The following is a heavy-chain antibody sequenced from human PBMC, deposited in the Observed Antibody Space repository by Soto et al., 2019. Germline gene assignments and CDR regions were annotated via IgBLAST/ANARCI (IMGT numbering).Heavy chain of an antibody. CDR2: ISSSSSYT. D-gene: IGHD3-10*01. V-gene: IGHV3-11*06. J-gene: IGHJ5*02. Sequence: PGGSLRLSCAASGFTFSDYYMSWIRQAPGKGLEWVSYISSSSSYTNYADSVKGRFTIPRDNAKNSLYLQMNSLRAEDTAVYYCARAGMVRSHWFDPWGQGTLVTVSS. CDR1: GFTFSDYY. CDR3: ARAGMVRSHWFDP.